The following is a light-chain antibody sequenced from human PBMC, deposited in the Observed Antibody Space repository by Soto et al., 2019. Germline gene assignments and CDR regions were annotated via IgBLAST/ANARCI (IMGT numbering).Light chain of an antibody. CDR1: SSDVGGYNY. J-gene: IGLJ3*02. Sequence: QSALTQPASVSGSPGQSITISCTGTSSDVGGYNYVSWYQQHPGKVPKLLIYEVSNRSSGVSNRFSGSKSGNTASLPISGLQAEDEADYYCSSYTSTATLVFGGGTKVTVL. CDR2: EVS. CDR3: SSYTSTATLV. V-gene: IGLV2-14*01.